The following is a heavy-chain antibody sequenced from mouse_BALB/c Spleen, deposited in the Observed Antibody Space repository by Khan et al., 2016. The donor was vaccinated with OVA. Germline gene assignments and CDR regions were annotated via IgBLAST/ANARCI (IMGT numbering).Heavy chain of an antibody. Sequence: QIQLVQSGPELKKPGETVKISCKASGYTFTNYGMNWVKQAPGKGLKWMGWINTYTGEPTYADDFKGRFAFSLEISASTASFQINNLKNEDTATYSCARGGDGNYVGGVDYWGQGTSVTVSS. CDR1: GYTFTNYG. CDR2: INTYTGEP. CDR3: ARGGDGNYVGGVDY. V-gene: IGHV9-3-1*01. D-gene: IGHD2-1*01. J-gene: IGHJ4*01.